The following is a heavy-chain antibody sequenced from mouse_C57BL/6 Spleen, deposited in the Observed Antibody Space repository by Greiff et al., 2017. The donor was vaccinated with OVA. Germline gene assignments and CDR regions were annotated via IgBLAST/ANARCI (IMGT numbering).Heavy chain of an antibody. Sequence: QVQLQQSGAELVRPGASVTLSCKASGYTFTDYEMHWVKQTPVHGLEWIGAIDPETGGTAYNQKFKGKAILTADKSSSTAYMELRSLTSEDSAVYYCTREDANFYSFDYWGQGTTLTVSS. J-gene: IGHJ2*01. D-gene: IGHD4-1*01. CDR2: IDPETGGT. V-gene: IGHV1-15*01. CDR1: GYTFTDYE. CDR3: TREDANFYSFDY.